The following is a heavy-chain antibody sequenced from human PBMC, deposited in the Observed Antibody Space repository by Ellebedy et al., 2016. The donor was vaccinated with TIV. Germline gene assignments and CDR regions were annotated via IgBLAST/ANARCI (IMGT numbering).Heavy chain of an antibody. J-gene: IGHJ4*02. CDR3: ARESCNNITCYFDY. V-gene: IGHV3-33*01. D-gene: IGHD2/OR15-2a*01. CDR1: GFTFSTYG. CDR2: VWYDGSDK. Sequence: GESLKISCAASGFTFSTYGLHWVRQAPGKGLEWVAVVWYDGSDKYYAESVKGRFTISRDNSKNTLFLQMNSLRAEDTAVYYCARESCNNITCYFDYWGLGTLVTVSS.